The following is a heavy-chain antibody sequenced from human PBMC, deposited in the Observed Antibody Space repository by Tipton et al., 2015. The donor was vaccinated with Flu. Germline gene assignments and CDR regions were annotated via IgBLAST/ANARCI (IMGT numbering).Heavy chain of an antibody. J-gene: IGHJ6*03. Sequence: TLSLTCAVYGGSFSGYYWSWIRQPPGKGLEWIGEINHSGSTYYNPSLKSRVTISVDTSKNQFSLKLSSVTAADTAVYYCARHGGGSPAASYYYYMDVWGKGTTVTVSS. CDR3: ARHGGGSPAASYYYYMDV. CDR2: INHSGST. D-gene: IGHD2-2*01. CDR1: GGSFSGYY. V-gene: IGHV4-34*01.